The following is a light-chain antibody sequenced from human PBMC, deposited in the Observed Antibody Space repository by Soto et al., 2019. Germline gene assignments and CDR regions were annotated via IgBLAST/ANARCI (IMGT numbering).Light chain of an antibody. CDR2: HAS. CDR1: QSVNGN. Sequence: EIVMTQSPATVSVSLGGSVTLSCRASQSVNGNLAWYQQKPGQAPRLLIFHASTRATGIPARFSGSGSGIEFTLTISGLQSEDFALYYCHQYHDWPPEFGPGTKVQIK. V-gene: IGKV3-15*01. CDR3: HQYHDWPPE. J-gene: IGKJ3*01.